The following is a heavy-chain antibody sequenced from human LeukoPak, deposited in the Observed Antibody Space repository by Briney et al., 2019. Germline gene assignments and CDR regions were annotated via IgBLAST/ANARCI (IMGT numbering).Heavy chain of an antibody. J-gene: IGHJ4*02. Sequence: RPSETLSLTCTISGGSISSYFWSWIRQPPGKGLEWIGYIYYTGSTNYNPSLKSRVIISLDTSKNQFSLKLSSVTAADTAVYYCAKSYKVIVEGYKSGYYFDYWGQGTLVTVSS. CDR3: AKSYKVIVEGYKSGYYFDY. D-gene: IGHD3-22*01. CDR2: IYYTGST. V-gene: IGHV4-59*01. CDR1: GGSISSYF.